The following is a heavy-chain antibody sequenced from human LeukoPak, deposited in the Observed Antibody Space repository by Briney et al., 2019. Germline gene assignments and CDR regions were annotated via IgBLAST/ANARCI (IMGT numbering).Heavy chain of an antibody. CDR3: AKDQIPYSSGIGGDFDY. V-gene: IGHV3-23*01. D-gene: IGHD3-22*01. J-gene: IGHJ4*02. Sequence: GGSLRLSCAASGFAFSSQAMGWVRQAPGKGLEWVSVISDSGTITYYADSVKGRFTISRDNSKNTLFLQMNSLRAEDTAVYYCAKDQIPYSSGIGGDFDYWGQGTLVTVSS. CDR2: ISDSGTIT. CDR1: GFAFSSQA.